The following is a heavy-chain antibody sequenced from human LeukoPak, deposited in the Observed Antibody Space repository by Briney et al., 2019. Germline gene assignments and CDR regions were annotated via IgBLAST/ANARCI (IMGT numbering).Heavy chain of an antibody. J-gene: IGHJ3*02. CDR2: ISAYNGNT. CDR1: GYTFTSYG. V-gene: IGHV1-18*01. CDR3: ARTSGSLRTDDAFDI. D-gene: IGHD3-10*01. Sequence: ASVKVSCKASGYTFTSYGIIWVRQAPGQGLEWMGWISAYNGNTNYAQKVQGRVTMSTDTSTSTAYMELRSLRSDDTAVYYCARTSGSLRTDDAFDIWGQGTMVTVSS.